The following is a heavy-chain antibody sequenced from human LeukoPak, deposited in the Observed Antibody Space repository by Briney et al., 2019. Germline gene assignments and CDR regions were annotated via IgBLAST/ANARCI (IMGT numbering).Heavy chain of an antibody. V-gene: IGHV4-4*07. D-gene: IGHD6-13*01. Sequence: SETLSLTCTVSGGSISSYYWSWIRQPAGKGLEWIGRIYTSGSTNYNPSLKSRVTMSVDTSKNQFSLKLSSVTAADTAVYYCARDLYSSSWYVDYYYYYMDVWGKGTTVTISS. CDR2: IYTSGST. CDR1: GGSISSYY. CDR3: ARDLYSSSWYVDYYYYYMDV. J-gene: IGHJ6*03.